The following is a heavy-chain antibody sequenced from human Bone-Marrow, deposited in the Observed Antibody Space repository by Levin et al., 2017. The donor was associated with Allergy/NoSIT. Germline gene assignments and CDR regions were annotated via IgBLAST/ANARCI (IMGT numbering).Heavy chain of an antibody. V-gene: IGHV1-2*04. CDR2: ISPNSGGT. CDR3: ARDRITSRAGGLNWYFDL. Sequence: PGASVKVSCKASGYTFADYYMHWVRQAPGQGLEWMGWISPNSGGTRYAQKFQGSVTLTRDTSISTTYMELRRLTSDDTAVYYCARDRITSRAGGLNWYFDLWGRGTLVTVSS. CDR1: GYTFADYY. J-gene: IGHJ2*01. D-gene: IGHD1-14*01.